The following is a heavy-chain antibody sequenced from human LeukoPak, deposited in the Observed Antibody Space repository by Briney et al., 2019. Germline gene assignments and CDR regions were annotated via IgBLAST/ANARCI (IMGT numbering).Heavy chain of an antibody. Sequence: SETLSLTCTVSGGSISSYYWSWIRQPPGKGLEWIGEINHSGSTNYNPSLKSRVTISVDTSKNQFSLKLSSVTAADTAVYYCARGPGPTVARGVDCWGQGTLVTVSS. CDR1: GGSISSYY. V-gene: IGHV4-34*01. CDR3: ARGPGPTVARGVDC. D-gene: IGHD4-23*01. J-gene: IGHJ4*02. CDR2: INHSGST.